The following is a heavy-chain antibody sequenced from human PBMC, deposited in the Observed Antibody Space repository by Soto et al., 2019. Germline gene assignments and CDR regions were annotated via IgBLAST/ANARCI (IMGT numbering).Heavy chain of an antibody. J-gene: IGHJ4*02. Sequence: QVQLQESGPGLVKPSGTLSLTCAVSGGSISSSNWWSWVRQPPGKGLEWIGEIYHSGSTNYNPSLKRRVTISGDKSKNQFSLKLSSVTAADTAVYYCARSFGWNWNDQNFDYWGQGTLVTVSS. D-gene: IGHD1-1*01. V-gene: IGHV4-4*02. CDR1: GGSISSSNW. CDR2: IYHSGST. CDR3: ARSFGWNWNDQNFDY.